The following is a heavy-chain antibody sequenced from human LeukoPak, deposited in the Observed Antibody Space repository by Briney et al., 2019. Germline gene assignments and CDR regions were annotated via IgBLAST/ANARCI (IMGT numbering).Heavy chain of an antibody. CDR3: ARGRLRGDFDY. V-gene: IGHV3-74*01. D-gene: IGHD2-21*01. J-gene: IGHJ4*02. CDR2: INSDGSST. CDR1: GFTFSSYW. Sequence: GGSLRLSCAASGFTFSSYWIHWVRQAPGKGLVWVSRINSDGSSTSYADSVKGRFTISRDNAKNTLYLQMNSLRAEDTAVYYCARGRLRGDFDYWGQGTLVTVS.